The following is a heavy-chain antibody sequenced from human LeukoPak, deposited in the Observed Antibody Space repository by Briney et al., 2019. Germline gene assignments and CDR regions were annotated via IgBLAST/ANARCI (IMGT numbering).Heavy chain of an antibody. CDR3: AKDQEILVVPAAINY. V-gene: IGHV4-34*01. D-gene: IGHD2-2*02. J-gene: IGHJ4*02. CDR1: VGPFGVYY. CDR2: INHSGST. Sequence: SETLSLTCAVYVGPFGVYYWSWIAHPPGKGREGMGEINHSGSTNYNPSLKSRVTISVDTSKNQFSLKLSSVTAADTAVYYCAKDQEILVVPAAINYWGQGTLVTVSS.